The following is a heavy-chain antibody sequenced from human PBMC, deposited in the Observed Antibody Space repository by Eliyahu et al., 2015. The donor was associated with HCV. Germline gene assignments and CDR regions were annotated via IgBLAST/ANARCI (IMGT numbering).Heavy chain of an antibody. V-gene: IGHV1-45*02. CDR2: ITPFNGNT. CDR3: AGSIAARDLFDY. D-gene: IGHD6-6*01. CDR1: GYTLTYRY. J-gene: IGHJ4*02. Sequence: QMQLVQSGAEVKKTGSSVKVSCKASGYTLTYRYLHWVRQAPGQALEWMGWITPFNGNTNYAQNFQDRVTITRDRSTSTAYMELSSLRSEDTAMYYCAGSIAARDLFDYWGQGTLVTVSS.